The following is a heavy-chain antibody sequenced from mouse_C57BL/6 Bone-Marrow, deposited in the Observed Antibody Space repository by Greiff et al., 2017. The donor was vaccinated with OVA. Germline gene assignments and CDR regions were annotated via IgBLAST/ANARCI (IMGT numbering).Heavy chain of an antibody. CDR2: IYPRSGNT. V-gene: IGHV1-81*01. D-gene: IGHD2-4*01. J-gene: IGHJ4*01. Sequence: VQLQQSGAELARPGASVKLSCKASGYTFTSYGIRWVKQRTGQGLEWIGEIYPRSGNTYYNEKFKGKATLTADNSSSTAYMELRSLTSEDSAVYFCARSSSYYDYDCYAMDYWGQGTSVTVSS. CDR3: ARSSSYYDYDCYAMDY. CDR1: GYTFTSYG.